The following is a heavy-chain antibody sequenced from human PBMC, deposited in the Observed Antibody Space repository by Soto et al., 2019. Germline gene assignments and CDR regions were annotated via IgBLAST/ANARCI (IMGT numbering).Heavy chain of an antibody. Sequence: QVQPVESGGGVVQPGGSLRLSCAASGFTFSSYGMHWVRQAPDRGLEWVAAISSHGNEKFYADSVKGRVTISRDNSMNMLYLQMDSLRVEDTAVYYCATNLIIGRWYFDHWGQGTLVIVSS. CDR1: GFTFSSYG. J-gene: IGHJ4*02. CDR3: ATNLIIGRWYFDH. CDR2: ISSHGNEK. V-gene: IGHV3-30*03. D-gene: IGHD3-10*01.